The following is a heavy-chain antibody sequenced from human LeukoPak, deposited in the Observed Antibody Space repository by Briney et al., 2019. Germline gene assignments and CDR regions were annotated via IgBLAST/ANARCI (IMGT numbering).Heavy chain of an antibody. CDR3: AVSPTYDFWSGYSGGWFDP. J-gene: IGHJ5*02. Sequence: SETLSLTCAVSGYSISSGYCWGWIRQPPGKGLEWIGSIYHSGSTYYNPSLKSRVTISVDTSKNQFSLKLSSVTAADAAVYYCAVSPTYDFWSGYSGGWFDPWGQGTLVTVSS. CDR1: GYSISSGYC. V-gene: IGHV4-38-2*01. D-gene: IGHD3-3*01. CDR2: IYHSGST.